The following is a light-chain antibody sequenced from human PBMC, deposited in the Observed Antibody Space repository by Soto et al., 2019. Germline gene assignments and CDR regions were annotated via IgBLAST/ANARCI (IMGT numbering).Light chain of an antibody. Sequence: QSVLTQPPSVSGSPGQSVTISCTGTSSDVGGYNYVSWYQQHPGKAPKLMIYDVSKRPSGVPDRFSGSKSGNTASLTISGLQAEDAADYYCCSYAGSYTWVFGGGTKLTVL. CDR3: CSYAGSYTWV. J-gene: IGLJ3*02. CDR1: SSDVGGYNY. CDR2: DVS. V-gene: IGLV2-11*01.